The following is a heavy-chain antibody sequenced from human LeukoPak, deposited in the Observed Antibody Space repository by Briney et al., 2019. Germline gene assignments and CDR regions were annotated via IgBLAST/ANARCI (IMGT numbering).Heavy chain of an antibody. CDR2: ISYSGNT. V-gene: IGHV4-59*01. CDR1: GGSISSYY. D-gene: IGHD3-3*01. J-gene: IGHJ5*02. CDR3: ARGRSITIFGVVRTHNWFDP. Sequence: SETLSLTCTVSGGSISSYYWSWIRQPPGKGLEWIGYISYSGNTNYIPSLKSRVTISVDTSKNQFSLKLSSVTAADTAVYYCARGRSITIFGVVRTHNWFDPWGQGTLVTVSS.